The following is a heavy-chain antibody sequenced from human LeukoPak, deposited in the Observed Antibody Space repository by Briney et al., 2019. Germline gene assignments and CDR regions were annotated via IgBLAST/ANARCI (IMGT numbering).Heavy chain of an antibody. Sequence: SETLSLTCTVSGGSITSDNYFWSWIRHLPGKGLEWIGYIYHSGNTYYNPSLKSRVIMSVDASENQFSLKLSSVTAAGTAVYYCAREVIAATVTDAFDIWGPGTLVTVSS. CDR1: GGSITSDNYF. CDR2: IYHSGNT. J-gene: IGHJ3*02. V-gene: IGHV4-31*03. D-gene: IGHD6-13*01. CDR3: AREVIAATVTDAFDI.